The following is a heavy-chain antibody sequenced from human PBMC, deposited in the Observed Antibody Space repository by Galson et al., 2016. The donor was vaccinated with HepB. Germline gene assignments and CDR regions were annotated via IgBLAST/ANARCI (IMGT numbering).Heavy chain of an antibody. J-gene: IGHJ3*01. V-gene: IGHV3-30*04. Sequence: SLRLSCAASGFTFSSSGFNWVRQAPGKGLQWVSVITISVRPKYYADSVMGRFTISRDNSKNTLYLQMNSLRAEDTAAYYCAREVRRCCLDLWGQGTMVTVSS. CDR3: AREVRRCCLDL. CDR1: GFTFSSSG. CDR2: ITISVRPK. D-gene: IGHD4/OR15-4a*01.